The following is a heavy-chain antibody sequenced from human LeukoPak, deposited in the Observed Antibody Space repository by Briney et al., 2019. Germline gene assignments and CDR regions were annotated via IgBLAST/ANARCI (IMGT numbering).Heavy chain of an antibody. Sequence: SETLSLTCTVSGVSISSSKYYWGWIRQPPGKGLEWIGSLDYSGTTYYNPSLKSRVTISVDTSKNQFSLKLSSVTAADTAVYYCARAEFSGYWSNWGQGTLVTVSS. J-gene: IGHJ4*02. CDR1: GVSISSSKYY. CDR3: ARAEFSGYWSN. CDR2: LDYSGTT. V-gene: IGHV4-39*07. D-gene: IGHD3-22*01.